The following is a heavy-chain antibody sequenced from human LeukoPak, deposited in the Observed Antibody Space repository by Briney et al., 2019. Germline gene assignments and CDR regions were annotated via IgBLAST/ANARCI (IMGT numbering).Heavy chain of an antibody. D-gene: IGHD3-22*01. CDR3: ARPTGHYYDSSGYDSY. CDR2: IIPIFGTA. J-gene: IGHJ4*02. Sequence: ASVKVTCKTSGGTFSSYAVSWVRQTPGQGLAWMGGIIPIFGTANYAQKFRGRVTITADESTSTAYMELSSLRSEDTAVYYCARPTGHYYDSSGYDSYWGQGTLVTVSS. V-gene: IGHV1-69*01. CDR1: GGTFSSYA.